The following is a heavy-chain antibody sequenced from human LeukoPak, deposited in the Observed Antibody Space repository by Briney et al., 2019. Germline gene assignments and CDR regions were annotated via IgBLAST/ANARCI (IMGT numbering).Heavy chain of an antibody. CDR1: GFTFDDYG. CDR3: AKDGQQWLVRAYYFDY. J-gene: IGHJ4*02. V-gene: IGHV3-23*01. Sequence: GGSLRLSCAASGFTFDDYGMSWVRQAPGKGLEWVSAISGSGGSTYYADSVKGRFTISRDNSKNTLYLQMNSLRAEDTAVYYCAKDGQQWLVRAYYFDYWGQGTLVTVSS. CDR2: ISGSGGST. D-gene: IGHD6-19*01.